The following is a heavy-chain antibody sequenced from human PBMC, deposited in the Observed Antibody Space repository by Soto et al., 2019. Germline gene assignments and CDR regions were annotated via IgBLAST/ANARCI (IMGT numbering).Heavy chain of an antibody. V-gene: IGHV3-30-3*01. CDR1: GFTFSYYA. CDR2: ISYSGNNK. D-gene: IGHD3-22*01. CDR3: ARTPETSGYYYYFDS. J-gene: IGHJ4*02. Sequence: QVQLVESGGGVVQPGRSLRLSCAASGFTFSYYAMHWVRQAPGKGLEWVALISYSGNNKYYADSVKGRFTISRDNSENTLYLQMNSLGTEDTDIYYCARTPETSGYYYYFDSWGQGTLITVSS.